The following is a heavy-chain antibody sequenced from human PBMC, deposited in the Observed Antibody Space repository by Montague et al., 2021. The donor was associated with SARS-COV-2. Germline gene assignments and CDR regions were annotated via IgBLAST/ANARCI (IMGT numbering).Heavy chain of an antibody. CDR2: IYYSGST. D-gene: IGHD6-13*01. J-gene: IGHJ5*02. V-gene: IGHV4-39*01. CDR1: GGSISSSSYY. Sequence: SETLSLTCTVSGGSISSSSYYWGWIRQPPGKGLEWIGSIYYSGSTYYNPSLKSRVTISVDTSKNQFSLKPSSVTAADTAVYYCARKEMKYSSIWSTGGNWFDPWGQGTLVTVSS. CDR3: ARKEMKYSSIWSTGGNWFDP.